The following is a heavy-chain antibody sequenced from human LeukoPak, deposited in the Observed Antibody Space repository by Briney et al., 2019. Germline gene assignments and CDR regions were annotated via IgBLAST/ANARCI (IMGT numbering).Heavy chain of an antibody. V-gene: IGHV3-7*01. J-gene: IGHJ4*02. CDR3: ARAGGGYGDFDY. D-gene: IGHD5-12*01. CDR1: GFTFSSYA. Sequence: GGSLRLSCAASGFTFSSYAMSWVRQAPGKGLEWVANIHQDGSEKYYVDSVKGRFTISRDNAKNSLYLQMNSLRVEDTAVYYCARAGGGYGDFDYWGQGTLVTVSS. CDR2: IHQDGSEK.